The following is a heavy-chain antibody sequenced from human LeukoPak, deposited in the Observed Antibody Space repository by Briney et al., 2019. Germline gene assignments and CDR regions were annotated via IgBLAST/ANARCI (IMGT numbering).Heavy chain of an antibody. CDR2: IYYSGST. CDR3: ARAGMVRGVTD. J-gene: IGHJ4*02. CDR1: GGSISSSSYY. D-gene: IGHD3-10*01. Sequence: SETLSLTCTVSGGSISSSSYYWGWVRQPPGRGREWIGSIYYSGSTYYNPSLKSRVTISVDTSKNQFSLKLSSVTAADTAVYYCARAGMVRGVTDWGQGTLVTVSS. V-gene: IGHV4-39*07.